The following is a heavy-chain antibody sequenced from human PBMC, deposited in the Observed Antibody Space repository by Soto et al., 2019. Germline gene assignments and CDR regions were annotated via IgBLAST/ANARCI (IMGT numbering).Heavy chain of an antibody. Sequence: GGSLRLSCAASGFTFSSYAMSWVRQAPGKGLEWVSAISGSGGSTYYADSVKGRFTISRDNSKNTLYLQMNSLRAEETAVYYCAKSGAIVVVPAAIYYYYMDVWGKGTTVTVSS. D-gene: IGHD2-2*01. J-gene: IGHJ6*03. CDR2: ISGSGGST. CDR1: GFTFSSYA. CDR3: AKSGAIVVVPAAIYYYYMDV. V-gene: IGHV3-23*01.